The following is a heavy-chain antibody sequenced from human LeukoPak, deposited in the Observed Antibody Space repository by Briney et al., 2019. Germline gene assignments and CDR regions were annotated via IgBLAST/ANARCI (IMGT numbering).Heavy chain of an antibody. J-gene: IGHJ5*02. Sequence: ASVKVSCKASGGTFSSYAISWVRQAPGQGLEWMGRIIPILGIANYAQKFQGRVTITADKSTSTAYMELRSLRSDDTAVYYCARVGTVTGWFDPWGQGTLVTVSS. CDR2: IIPILGIA. V-gene: IGHV1-69*04. CDR1: GGTFSSYA. D-gene: IGHD4-17*01. CDR3: ARVGTVTGWFDP.